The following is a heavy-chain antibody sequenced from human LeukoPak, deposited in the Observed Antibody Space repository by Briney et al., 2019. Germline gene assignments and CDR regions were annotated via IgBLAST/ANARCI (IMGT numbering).Heavy chain of an antibody. V-gene: IGHV4-59*01. J-gene: IGHJ4*02. D-gene: IGHD3-10*01. CDR1: GGSISSYY. CDR3: AREAMVRGVRAYNFDY. Sequence: SETLSLTCTVSGGSISSYYWSWIRQPPGKGLEWIGYIYYSGSTNHNPSLKSRVTISVDTSKNQFSLKLSSVTAADTAVYYCAREAMVRGVRAYNFDYWGQGTLVTVSS. CDR2: IYYSGST.